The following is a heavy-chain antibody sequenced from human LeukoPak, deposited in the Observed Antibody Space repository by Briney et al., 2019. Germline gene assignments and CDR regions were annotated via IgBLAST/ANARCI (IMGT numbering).Heavy chain of an antibody. V-gene: IGHV4-39*01. CDR3: ARHLEHISSWKGYYFDY. Sequence: KPSETLSLTCTVSGGSISSSSHFWDWIRQSPGKGLEWIGTIYYSGSTYYSPSLKSRVTISVDTSKNQFSLKLSSVTAADTAVYYCARHLEHISSWKGYYFDYWGQGTLVTVSS. D-gene: IGHD6-13*01. CDR1: GGSISSSSHF. CDR2: IYYSGST. J-gene: IGHJ4*02.